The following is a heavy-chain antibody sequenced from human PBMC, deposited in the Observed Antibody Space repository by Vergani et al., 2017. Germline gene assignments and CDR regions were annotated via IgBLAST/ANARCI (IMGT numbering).Heavy chain of an antibody. CDR3: AKDIERSRDSSGYSLGQNAFDI. CDR1: GFTFDDYA. V-gene: IGHV3-9*01. D-gene: IGHD3-22*01. Sequence: EVQLVESGGGLVQPGRSLRLSCAASGFTFDDYAMHWVRQAPGKGLEWVSGISWNSGSIGYADSVKGRFTISRDNAKNSLYLQMNSLRAEETALYYCAKDIERSRDSSGYSLGQNAFDIGGQGRMVTV. J-gene: IGHJ3*02. CDR2: ISWNSGSI.